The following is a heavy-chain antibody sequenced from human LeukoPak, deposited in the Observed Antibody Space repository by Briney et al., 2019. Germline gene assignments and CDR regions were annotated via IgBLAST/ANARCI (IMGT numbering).Heavy chain of an antibody. CDR3: VRAAGAGSDAFAF. CDR1: GFIFSSYG. D-gene: IGHD6-13*01. Sequence: GGSLRLSCAASGFIFSSYGMHWVRQAPGKGLEWVATIWYAGGNKYYAEYVKGRFTISRDNSKNTLYLQMSSLRAEDTAVYYCVRAAGAGSDAFAFWGQGTMVTVSS. J-gene: IGHJ3*01. V-gene: IGHV3-33*01. CDR2: IWYAGGNK.